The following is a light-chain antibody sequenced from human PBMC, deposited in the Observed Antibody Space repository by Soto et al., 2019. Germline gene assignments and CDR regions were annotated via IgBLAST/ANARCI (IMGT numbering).Light chain of an antibody. Sequence: EIVMTQSPATLSVSPGERATLSCRASQSISSNLAWYQQKPGQAPRLLIYDAATRATGLPARFSGSGSGTEFTPTISSLQSEDFAIYYCQQYNNWPRTFGQGTKVDIK. CDR1: QSISSN. J-gene: IGKJ1*01. CDR3: QQYNNWPRT. V-gene: IGKV3-15*01. CDR2: DAA.